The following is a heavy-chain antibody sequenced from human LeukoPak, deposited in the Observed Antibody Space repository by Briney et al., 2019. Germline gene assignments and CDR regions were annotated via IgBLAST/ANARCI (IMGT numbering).Heavy chain of an antibody. Sequence: GGSLRPSCAASGFTFSSYAMSWVRQAPGKGLEWVSGIIGGGDSTFYADSVKGRFTISRDNSKNMLYLQMNSLRAEDTAVYYCAREFYDIWTGPYNWFDPWGQGTLVTVSS. CDR3: AREFYDIWTGPYNWFDP. D-gene: IGHD3/OR15-3a*01. J-gene: IGHJ5*02. CDR2: IIGGGDST. V-gene: IGHV3-23*01. CDR1: GFTFSSYA.